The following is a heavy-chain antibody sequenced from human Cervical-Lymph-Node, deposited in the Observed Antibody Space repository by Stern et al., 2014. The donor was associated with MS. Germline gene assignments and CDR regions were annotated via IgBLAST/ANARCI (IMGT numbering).Heavy chain of an antibody. D-gene: IGHD4-23*01. CDR2: IIPILGPA. V-gene: IGHV1-69*01. Sequence: VHLVESGAEVKKPGSSVKVSCKASGGTFSSCVISWVRQAPGQGLEWVGGIIPILGPANYAQKFQGRVTITADESTSTAYMELSSLRSEDTAVYYCARGSTVITDYFDYWGQGTLVTVSS. J-gene: IGHJ4*02. CDR3: ARGSTVITDYFDY. CDR1: GGTFSSCV.